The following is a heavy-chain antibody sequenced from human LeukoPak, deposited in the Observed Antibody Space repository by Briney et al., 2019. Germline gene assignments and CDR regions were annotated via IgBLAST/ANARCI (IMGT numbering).Heavy chain of an antibody. V-gene: IGHV3-23*01. CDR3: AKVSRPGYSSSWYPPTFDY. CDR1: GFTFSSYA. Sequence: TGGSLRLSCAASGFTFSSYAMSWVRQAPGKGLEWVSAISGSGGSTYYADSVKGRFTISRDNSKNTLYLKMNSLRAEDTAVYYCAKVSRPGYSSSWYPPTFDYWGQGTLVTVSS. J-gene: IGHJ4*02. CDR2: ISGSGGST. D-gene: IGHD6-13*01.